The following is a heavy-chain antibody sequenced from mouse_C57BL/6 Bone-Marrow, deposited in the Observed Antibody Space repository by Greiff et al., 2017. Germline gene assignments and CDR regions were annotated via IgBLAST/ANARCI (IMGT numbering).Heavy chain of an antibody. D-gene: IGHD1-1*01. CDR2: ISSGSSTL. CDR3: ARRVYDYDAMHY. J-gene: IGHJ4*01. CDR1: GFTFSDYG. Sequence: EVNVVASGGGLVKPGGSLKLSCAASGFTFSDYGMHWVRQAPEKGLEWVAYISSGSSTLYYADTVKGRFTISTDNAKNTLFLQMTSLRSEDTAMDYWARRVYDYDAMHYWGQGTSVTVSS. V-gene: IGHV5-17*01.